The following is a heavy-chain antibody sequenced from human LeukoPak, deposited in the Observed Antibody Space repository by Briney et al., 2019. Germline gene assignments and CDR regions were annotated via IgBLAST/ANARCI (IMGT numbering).Heavy chain of an antibody. Sequence: GASVKVSCKASGGTFNNFAISWVRQAPGQGLEWMGGIIPIFGTANYAQKFQGRVTITADESTSTAYMELSSLRSEDTAVYYCALYYYDSSGYYPFDYWGQGTLVTVSS. V-gene: IGHV1-69*13. CDR3: ALYYYDSSGYYPFDY. D-gene: IGHD3-22*01. J-gene: IGHJ4*02. CDR2: IIPIFGTA. CDR1: GGTFNNFA.